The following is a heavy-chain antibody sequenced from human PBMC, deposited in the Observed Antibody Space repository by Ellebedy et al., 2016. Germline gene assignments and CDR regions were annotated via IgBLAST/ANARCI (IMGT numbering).Heavy chain of an antibody. D-gene: IGHD4-17*01. Sequence: GGSLRLSXAASGFTFSNAWMSWVRQAPGKGLEWVGRIKSKTDGGTTDYAAPVKGRFTISRDDSKNTLYLQMNSLKTEDTAVYYCTTDYGDYFDFDYWGQGTLVTVSS. CDR1: GFTFSNAW. V-gene: IGHV3-15*01. J-gene: IGHJ4*02. CDR2: IKSKTDGGTT. CDR3: TTDYGDYFDFDY.